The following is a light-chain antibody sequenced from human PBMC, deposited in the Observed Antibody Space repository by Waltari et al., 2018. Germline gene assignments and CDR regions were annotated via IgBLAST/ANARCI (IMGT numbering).Light chain of an antibody. J-gene: IGLJ2*01. CDR2: RDT. CDR3: QAWDSSTAV. V-gene: IGLV3-1*01. CDR1: KLGDKY. Sequence: SYELAQPPSVSVSPGQPASITCSGDKLGDKYVSWYQQKPGQSPVVVIYRDTERPSGIPERFSGSNSGNTATLTISGTQTMDEADYYCQAWDSSTAVFGGGTKLTVL.